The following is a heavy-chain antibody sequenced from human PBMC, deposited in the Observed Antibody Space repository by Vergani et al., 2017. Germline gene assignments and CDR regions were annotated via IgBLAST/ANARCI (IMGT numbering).Heavy chain of an antibody. CDR3: ARGGGSYYGNFDY. CDR1: GGSFNTYY. J-gene: IGHJ4*02. D-gene: IGHD1-26*01. CDR2: IYSTGST. V-gene: IGHV4-59*13. Sequence: QVQLEESGPGLVKPSETLSLTCTVSGGSFNTYYWSWIRQSPGKGLEWIGYIYSTGSTNYNPSLNSRVTMSVDTSKNQFSLKLRSVTAADTAVYFCARGGGSYYGNFDYWGQGTLVTVSS.